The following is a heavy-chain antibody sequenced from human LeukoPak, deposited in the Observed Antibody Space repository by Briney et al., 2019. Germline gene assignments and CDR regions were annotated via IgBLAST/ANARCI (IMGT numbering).Heavy chain of an antibody. CDR1: GDSISNGVKY. CDR2: IYHSGRS. J-gene: IGHJ4*02. V-gene: IGHV4-31*03. Sequence: SETLSLTCTVSGDSISNGVKYWSWIRQHPGRGLEWIVYIYHSGRSYYNPSLKSRITMSVDTSKNQFSLNLSSVTAADTAVYYCARDQVECTGGTCQSRVGFDFWGQGTLVTVSS. D-gene: IGHD2-8*02. CDR3: ARDQVECTGGTCQSRVGFDF.